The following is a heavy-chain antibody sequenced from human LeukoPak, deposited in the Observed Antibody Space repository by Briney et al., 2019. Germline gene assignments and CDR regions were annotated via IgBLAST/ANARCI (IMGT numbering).Heavy chain of an antibody. D-gene: IGHD3-16*01. CDR2: ISYDGSNK. Sequence: PGRSLRLSCAASGFTFSSYGMHWVRQAPSKGLEWVAVISYDGSNKYYADSVKGRFTISRDNSKNTLYLQMNSLRAEDTAVYYCANFYDYVSGFDYWGQGTLVTVSS. CDR3: ANFYDYVSGFDY. CDR1: GFTFSSYG. V-gene: IGHV3-30*18. J-gene: IGHJ4*02.